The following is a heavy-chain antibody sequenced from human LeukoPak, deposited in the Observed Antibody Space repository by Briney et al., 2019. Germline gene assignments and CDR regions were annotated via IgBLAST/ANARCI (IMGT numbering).Heavy chain of an antibody. J-gene: IGHJ5*02. V-gene: IGHV3-7*05. CDR1: GFTFSNYW. D-gene: IGHD5-24*01. CDR3: ARASDPWLQLT. CDR2: IKQEGREK. Sequence: PGGSLRLSCAASGFTFSNYWMIWVRQAPGKGREWVGNIKQEGREKRNADSVRGRFSISRDNAQTSLYLQMNSLRAEDTAVYYCARASDPWLQLTWGQGTLVTVSS.